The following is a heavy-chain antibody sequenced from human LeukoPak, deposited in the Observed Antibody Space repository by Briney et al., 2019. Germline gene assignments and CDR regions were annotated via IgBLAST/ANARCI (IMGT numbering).Heavy chain of an antibody. Sequence: GGSLRLSCAASGFTFSSYWMHWVRQAPGKGLVWVSRINSDGSSTSYADSVEGRFTISRDNAKNTLYLQMNSLRAEDTAVYYCAREPTTHYYYDSSGYLDYWGQGTLVTVSS. CDR1: GFTFSSYW. J-gene: IGHJ4*02. CDR2: INSDGSST. V-gene: IGHV3-74*01. D-gene: IGHD3-22*01. CDR3: AREPTTHYYYDSSGYLDY.